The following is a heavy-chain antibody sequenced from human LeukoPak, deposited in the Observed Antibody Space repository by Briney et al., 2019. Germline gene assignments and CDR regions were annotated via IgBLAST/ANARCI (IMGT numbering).Heavy chain of an antibody. CDR1: GFTFSNYA. V-gene: IGHV3-23*01. D-gene: IGHD4-17*01. CDR3: ARKATTGPTKAAFDI. CDR2: ISGSGGSI. Sequence: QSGGSLRLSCAASGFTFSNYAMSWVRQAPGKGLEWVTAISGSGGSIYYADSVKGRFTISRDNPKDTLYLQMNSLRAEDTAVYYCARKATTGPTKAAFDIWGQGTMVTVSS. J-gene: IGHJ3*02.